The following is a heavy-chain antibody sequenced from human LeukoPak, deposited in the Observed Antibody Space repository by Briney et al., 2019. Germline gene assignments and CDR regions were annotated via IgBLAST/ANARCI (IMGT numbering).Heavy chain of an antibody. V-gene: IGHV4-59*01. J-gene: IGHJ4*02. CDR3: ARGTFWSGYYHDY. Sequence: PSETLSLTCTVSGGSITTDYWSWIRHPPGKGLEYIGFIFYSGSTNYNPSLKSRVTISLNTSKTQFSLKLSSVTAADTAVYYCARGTFWSGYYHDYWGQGTLVTVSS. CDR2: IFYSGST. CDR1: GGSITTDY. D-gene: IGHD3-3*01.